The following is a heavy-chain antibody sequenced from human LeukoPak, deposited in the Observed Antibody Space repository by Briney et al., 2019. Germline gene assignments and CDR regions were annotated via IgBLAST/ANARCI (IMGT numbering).Heavy chain of an antibody. J-gene: IGHJ5*02. CDR1: GFTVSSNY. V-gene: IGHV3-53*05. CDR2: IYSGGST. Sequence: GSLRLSCAASGFTVSSNYMSWVRQAPGKGLEWVSVIYSGGSTYYADSVKGRFTISRDKSKNTVYLQMNSLRFEDTAMYYCARNWFDPWGQGTLVTVSS. CDR3: ARNWFDP.